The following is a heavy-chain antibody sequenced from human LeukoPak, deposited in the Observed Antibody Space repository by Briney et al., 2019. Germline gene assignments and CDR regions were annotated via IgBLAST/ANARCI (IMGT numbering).Heavy chain of an antibody. CDR3: AKKIRGQHPLGAAFDS. CDR2: IRYDGSNK. Sequence: GGSLRLSCAASGFTFSSYGMHWVRQAPGKGLEWVAFIRYDGSNKYYADSVKGRFTISRDNSKNTLYLQINSLSAGDTAVYYCAKKIRGQHPLGAAFDSWGPGTLVAVSS. V-gene: IGHV3-30*02. D-gene: IGHD1-26*01. CDR1: GFTFSSYG. J-gene: IGHJ4*02.